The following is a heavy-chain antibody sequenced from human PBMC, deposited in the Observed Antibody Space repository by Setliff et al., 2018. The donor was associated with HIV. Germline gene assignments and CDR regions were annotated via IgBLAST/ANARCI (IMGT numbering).Heavy chain of an antibody. CDR1: GGFISSYY. CDR2: IHYSGST. CDR3: ARSLARDYWYFSH. J-gene: IGHJ2*01. D-gene: IGHD6-6*01. Sequence: SETLSLTCTVSGGFISSYYWSWIRQPPGKGLEWIGYIHYSGSTSYNPSLKSRVTISVDTARNQFSLKLSSVTAADTAVYYCARSLARDYWYFSHWGRGSLVTVSS. V-gene: IGHV4-59*08.